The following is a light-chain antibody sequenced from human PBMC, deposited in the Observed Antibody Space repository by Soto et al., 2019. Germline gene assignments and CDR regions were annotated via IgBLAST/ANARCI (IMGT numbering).Light chain of an antibody. CDR2: VDSDGIH. J-gene: IGLJ2*01. Sequence: QTVVTQSPSASASLGASVKLTCTLSSGHSTYAIAWHQQQPEKGPRYLMKVDSDGIHSKGDGIPDRFSGSSSGAERYLTISSLQSEDEADYYCQTWGTGIVVFGGGTKVTVL. V-gene: IGLV4-69*02. CDR3: QTWGTGIVV. CDR1: SGHSTYA.